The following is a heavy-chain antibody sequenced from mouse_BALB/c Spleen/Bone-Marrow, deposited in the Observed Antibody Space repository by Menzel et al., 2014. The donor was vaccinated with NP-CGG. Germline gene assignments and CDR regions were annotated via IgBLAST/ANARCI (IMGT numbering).Heavy chain of an antibody. Sequence: QVRLQQSGAELVRPGTSVKVSCKASGYAFTNYLIEWVKQRPGQGLEWIGVINPGSGGTNYNEKFKGKATLTADKSSSTAYMQLSSLTSDDSAVYFCARDGDYDEGYAMDYWGQGTSVTVSS. D-gene: IGHD2-4*01. J-gene: IGHJ4*01. V-gene: IGHV1-54*01. CDR2: INPGSGGT. CDR3: ARDGDYDEGYAMDY. CDR1: GYAFTNYL.